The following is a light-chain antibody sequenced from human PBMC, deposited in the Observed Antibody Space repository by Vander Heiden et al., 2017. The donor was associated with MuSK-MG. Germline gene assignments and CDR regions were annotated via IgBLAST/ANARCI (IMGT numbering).Light chain of an antibody. J-gene: IGLJ2*01. CDR3: GTWDYSRRGGV. CDR1: RSNIGSDY. CDR2: DNN. Sequence: QSVLTQPPSVSAAPGQKVTISCSGSRSNIGSDYVSWYQQLPGTAPKLLIYDNNKRPSGIPDRFSGSKSDTSATLGITGLQTGDEADYYCGTWDYSRRGGVFGGGTKLIVL. V-gene: IGLV1-51*01.